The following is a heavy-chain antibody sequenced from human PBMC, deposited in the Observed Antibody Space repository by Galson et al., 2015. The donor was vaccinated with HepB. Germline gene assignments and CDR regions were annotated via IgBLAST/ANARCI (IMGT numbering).Heavy chain of an antibody. Sequence: SLRLSCAASGFTFSGSAMHWVRQASGKGLEWVGRIRSKPNSYATAYGESVKGRFIISRDDSKNTAYLQMNSLKTEDTAVYHCIRLGDDCSGSNCYVWFDPWSQGTLVTVSS. CDR3: IRLGDDCSGSNCYVWFDP. J-gene: IGHJ5*02. V-gene: IGHV3-73*01. CDR1: GFTFSGSA. CDR2: IRSKPNSYAT. D-gene: IGHD2-15*01.